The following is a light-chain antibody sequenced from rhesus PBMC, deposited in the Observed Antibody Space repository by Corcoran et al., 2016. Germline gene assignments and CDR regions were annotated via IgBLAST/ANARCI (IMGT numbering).Light chain of an antibody. Sequence: DIQMTQSPSSLSASVGETVTITCRASQGISNYLAWYQQKPGKAPKPLIYYASTLESGVPSRFRCSGSGTDFTLTITSLQPEEFAVFYCQQHNTSPPTFGQGTKLEI. CDR1: QGISNY. J-gene: IGKJ1*01. V-gene: IGKV1S14*01. CDR2: YAS. CDR3: QQHNTSPPT.